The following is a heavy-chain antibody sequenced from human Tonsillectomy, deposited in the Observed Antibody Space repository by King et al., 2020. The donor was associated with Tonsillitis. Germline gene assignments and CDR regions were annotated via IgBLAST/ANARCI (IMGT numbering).Heavy chain of an antibody. J-gene: IGHJ4*02. CDR3: ARRIGSYYYYFDY. CDR2: IDYSGST. CDR1: GGSISSSSYY. Sequence: LQLQESGPGLVKPSETLSLTCTVSGGSISSSSYYWGWIRQPPGKGLEWIGSIDYSGSTYYNPSLKSRVTISVKTSQNQFSLQLSSVTAADTAVYYCARRIGSYYYYFDYWGQGTLVTVSS. V-gene: IGHV4-39*01. D-gene: IGHD1-26*01.